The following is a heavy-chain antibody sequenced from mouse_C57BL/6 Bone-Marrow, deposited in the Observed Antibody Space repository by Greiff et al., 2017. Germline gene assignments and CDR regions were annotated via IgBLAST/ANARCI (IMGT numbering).Heavy chain of an antibody. CDR2: INPYNGGT. J-gene: IGHJ3*01. V-gene: IGHV1-19*01. Sequence: EVQLQQSGPVLVKPGASVKMSCKASGYTFTDYYMNWVKQSHGKSLEWIGVINPYNGGTSYNQKFKGKATLTVDKSSSTAYMELNSLTSEDSAVYYCAREGLPYGSSYGFAYWGQGTLVTVSA. D-gene: IGHD1-1*01. CDR3: AREGLPYGSSYGFAY. CDR1: GYTFTDYY.